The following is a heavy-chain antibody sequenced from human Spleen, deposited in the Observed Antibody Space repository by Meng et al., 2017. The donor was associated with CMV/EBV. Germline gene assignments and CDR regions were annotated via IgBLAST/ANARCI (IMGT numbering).Heavy chain of an antibody. CDR3: AREILSYSGSYLGLLGGRDY. CDR2: IYYSGST. CDR1: GGSISSGDYY. D-gene: IGHD1-26*01. V-gene: IGHV4-30-4*08. J-gene: IGHJ4*02. Sequence: QVQLQESGPGLVKPSQTLSLTCTVSGGSISSGDYYWSWIRQPPGKGLEWIGYIYYSGSTYYNPSLKSRVTISVDTSKNQFSLKLSSVTAADTAVYYCAREILSYSGSYLGLLGGRDYWGQGTLVTVSA.